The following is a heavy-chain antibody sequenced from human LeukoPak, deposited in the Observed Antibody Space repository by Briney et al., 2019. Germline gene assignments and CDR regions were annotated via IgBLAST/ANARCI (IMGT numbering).Heavy chain of an antibody. CDR2: IYHSGST. Sequence: SETLSLTCTVSGGSISSSSYYWGWIRQPPGKGLEWIGYIYHSGSTYYNPSLKSRVTISVDRSKNQFSLKLSSVTAADTAVYYCAREGHTYGDYHRWGQGTLVTVSS. V-gene: IGHV4-39*07. D-gene: IGHD4-17*01. CDR3: AREGHTYGDYHR. J-gene: IGHJ5*02. CDR1: GGSISSSSYY.